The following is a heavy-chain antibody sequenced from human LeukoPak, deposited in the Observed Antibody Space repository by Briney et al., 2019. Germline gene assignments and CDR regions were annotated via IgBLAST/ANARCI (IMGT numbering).Heavy chain of an antibody. D-gene: IGHD2-2*01. CDR3: TRRVVAAMDV. V-gene: IGHV3-48*03. J-gene: IGHJ6*03. CDR1: GFTFSSFE. Sequence: GGSLRLSCAASGFTFSSFEVNWVRQAPGKGLEWVSYISSGGSTIYYADSVKGRFTISRDNSKNSLYLQMNNLRSADTAVYYFTRRVVAAMDVWGKGTTVTVSS. CDR2: ISSGGSTI.